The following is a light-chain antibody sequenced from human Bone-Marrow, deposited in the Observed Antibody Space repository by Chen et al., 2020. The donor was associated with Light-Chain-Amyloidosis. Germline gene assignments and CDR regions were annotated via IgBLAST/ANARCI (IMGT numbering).Light chain of an antibody. Sequence: DIVITHSPDSLAVSLGESATINCKSSQSVLYRSINWNYLAWYQQKPGQPPMLLIYLASIRESGVPDRFSGSAYVTDFTHTISRRQTEDVAVDDGQQYSSTPHTFGQGTKLEIK. V-gene: IGKV4-1*01. J-gene: IGKJ2*01. CDR1: QSVLYRSINWNY. CDR2: LAS. CDR3: QQYSSTPHT.